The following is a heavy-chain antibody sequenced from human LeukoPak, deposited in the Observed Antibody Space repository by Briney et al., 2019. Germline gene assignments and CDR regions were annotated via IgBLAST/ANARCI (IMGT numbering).Heavy chain of an antibody. CDR1: GGSFSGYY. CDR3: ARVLGGVINF. Sequence: ASETLSLTCAVYGGSFSGYYWSWIRLPPGKGLEWIGYIYYSGSTYYNPSLKSRVTISVDTSKNQFSLKLSSVTAADTAVYYCARVLGGVINFWGQGTLVTVSS. J-gene: IGHJ4*02. V-gene: IGHV4-34*09. D-gene: IGHD3-16*01. CDR2: IYYSGST.